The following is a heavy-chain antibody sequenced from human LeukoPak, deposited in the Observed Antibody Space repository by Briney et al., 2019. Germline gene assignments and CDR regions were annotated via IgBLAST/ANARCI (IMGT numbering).Heavy chain of an antibody. V-gene: IGHV1-2*02. Sequence: GASVKVSCKASGYTFTGYYMHWVRQAPGQGLEWMGWINPNSGGTNYAQKFQGRVTMTRDTSISTAYMELSRLRSDDTAVYYCAREKDGPGSGRSTDHYYYYMDVWGKGTTVTISS. J-gene: IGHJ6*03. CDR3: AREKDGPGSGRSTDHYYYYMDV. D-gene: IGHD3-10*01. CDR2: INPNSGGT. CDR1: GYTFTGYY.